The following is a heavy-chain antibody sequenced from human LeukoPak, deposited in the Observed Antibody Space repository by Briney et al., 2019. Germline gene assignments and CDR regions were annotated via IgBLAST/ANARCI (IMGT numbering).Heavy chain of an antibody. Sequence: GGSLRLSCAASGFTFSSYGMHWVRQAPGKGLEWVAVIWYDGSNKYYADSVKGRFTISRDNSKNTLYLQMNGLRAEDTAVYYCARGRYSSSWFSGFDYWGQGTLVTVSS. CDR2: IWYDGSNK. J-gene: IGHJ4*02. V-gene: IGHV3-33*01. CDR3: ARGRYSSSWFSGFDY. D-gene: IGHD6-13*01. CDR1: GFTFSSYG.